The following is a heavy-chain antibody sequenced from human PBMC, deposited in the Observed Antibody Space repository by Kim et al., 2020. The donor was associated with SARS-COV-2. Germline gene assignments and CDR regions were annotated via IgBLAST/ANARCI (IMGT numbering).Heavy chain of an antibody. D-gene: IGHD2-21*01. V-gene: IGHV3-7*01. CDR3: ASEQDGEYFDY. Sequence: GGSLRLSCAASGFTFSSYWMNWVRQAPGKGLEWLARIKHDGSNTYYVDSVKGRFTISRDNAKNSMYLQMNSLRAEDTAVYYCASEQDGEYFDYWGQGISVTVSS. CDR1: GFTFSSYW. CDR2: IKHDGSNT. J-gene: IGHJ4*02.